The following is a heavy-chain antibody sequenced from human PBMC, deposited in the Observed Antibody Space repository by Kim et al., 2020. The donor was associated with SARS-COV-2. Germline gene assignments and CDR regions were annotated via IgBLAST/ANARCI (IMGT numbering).Heavy chain of an antibody. J-gene: IGHJ4*02. Sequence: SPSFQGQVTISADKSISTAYLQWSSLKASDTAMYYCARHSTSGYAYFFDYWGQGTLVTVSS. V-gene: IGHV5-51*01. D-gene: IGHD5-12*01. CDR3: ARHSTSGYAYFFDY.